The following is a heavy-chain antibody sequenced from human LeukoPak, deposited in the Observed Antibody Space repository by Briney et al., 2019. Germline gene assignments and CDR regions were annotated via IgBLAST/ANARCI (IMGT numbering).Heavy chain of an antibody. Sequence: SETLSLTCAVYGGSFSGYCWSWIRQPPGKGLEWIGEINHSGSTNYNPSLKSRVTISVDTSKNQFSLKLSSVTAADTAVYYCARGLPITGDYFDYWGQGTLVTVSS. CDR1: GGSFSGYC. CDR3: ARGLPITGDYFDY. V-gene: IGHV4-34*01. D-gene: IGHD7-27*01. CDR2: INHSGST. J-gene: IGHJ4*02.